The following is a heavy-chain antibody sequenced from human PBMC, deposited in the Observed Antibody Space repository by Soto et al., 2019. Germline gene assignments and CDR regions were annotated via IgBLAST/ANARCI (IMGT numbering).Heavy chain of an antibody. V-gene: IGHV1-69*13. J-gene: IGHJ6*02. Sequence: SVKVSCKASGGTFSSYAISWVRQAPGQGLEWMGGIIPIFGTANYAQKFQGRVTITADESTSTAYMELSSLRYEDTAAYYCATVPRMRPGHYKNYYYGMEVWRQGTTVTVSS. D-gene: IGHD3-22*01. CDR2: IIPIFGTA. CDR3: ATVPRMRPGHYKNYYYGMEV. CDR1: GGTFSSYA.